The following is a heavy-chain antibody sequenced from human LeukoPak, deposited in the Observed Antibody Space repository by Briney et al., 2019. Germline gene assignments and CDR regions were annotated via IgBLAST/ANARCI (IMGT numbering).Heavy chain of an antibody. D-gene: IGHD6-13*01. CDR2: ISAYNGNT. CDR1: GYTFTIYG. Sequence: ASVTVSCTASGYTFTIYGISWVRQAPGQGLEWMGWISAYNGNTNYAQKLQGRVTMTTDTSTSTAYMELRSLRSDDTAVYYCARGEVAAPYFDYWGQGTLVTVSS. J-gene: IGHJ4*02. CDR3: ARGEVAAPYFDY. V-gene: IGHV1-18*01.